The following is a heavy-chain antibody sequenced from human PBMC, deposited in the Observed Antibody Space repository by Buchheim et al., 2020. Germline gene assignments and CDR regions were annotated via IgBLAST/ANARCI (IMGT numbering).Heavy chain of an antibody. CDR3: ARDRRQSTYYYYYMDV. D-gene: IGHD4-11*01. J-gene: IGHJ6*03. CDR2: INPSGGST. Sequence: QVQLVQSGAEVKKPGASVKVSCKASGYTFTSYYMHWVRQAPGQGLEWMGIINPSGGSTSYAQKFQGRVTMTRDTSTSTVYMELISLTSDDTAVYFCARDRRQSTYYYYYMDVWGRGTT. V-gene: IGHV1-46*01. CDR1: GYTFTSYY.